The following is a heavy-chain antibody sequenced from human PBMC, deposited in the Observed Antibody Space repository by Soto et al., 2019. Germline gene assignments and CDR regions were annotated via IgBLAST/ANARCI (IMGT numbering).Heavy chain of an antibody. CDR1: GGSISSYY. Sequence: QVQLQESGPGLVKPSETLSLTCTVSGGSISSYYWSWIRQPPGKGLEWIGYIYYSGSTNYNPSLKSRVTISVATSKNLVSLKLSSVTAADTAVYYCARRWGGTFDYWGQGTLVTVSS. CDR3: ARRWGGTFDY. D-gene: IGHD2-21*01. V-gene: IGHV4-59*01. CDR2: IYYSGST. J-gene: IGHJ4*02.